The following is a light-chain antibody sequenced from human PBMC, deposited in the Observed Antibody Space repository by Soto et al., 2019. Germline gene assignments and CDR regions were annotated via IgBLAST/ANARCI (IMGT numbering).Light chain of an antibody. CDR3: QQYNNWPGT. J-gene: IGKJ1*01. V-gene: IGKV3-15*01. Sequence: EIVMTQSPATLSVSPGERATLSCRASQSVSSNLAWYQQKPGQAPRLLIYGASNRATGIPAKFSGSGSGTEFTLTIRSLQSEDFAVYYCQQYNNWPGTFGQGTKVEIK. CDR1: QSVSSN. CDR2: GAS.